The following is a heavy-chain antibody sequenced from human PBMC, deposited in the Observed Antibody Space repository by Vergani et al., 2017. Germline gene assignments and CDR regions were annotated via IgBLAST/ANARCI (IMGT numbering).Heavy chain of an antibody. CDR3: ARSWWSEWELLSFFDY. D-gene: IGHD1-26*01. Sequence: QVQLVESGGGVVQPGRSLRLSCAASGFTFSSYAMHWVRQAPGKGLEWVAVISYDGSNKYYADSVKGRFTISRDNSKNTLYLQMNSLRADDTAVYYCARSWWSEWELLSFFDYWGQGTLVTVSS. V-gene: IGHV3-30*01. CDR2: ISYDGSNK. J-gene: IGHJ4*02. CDR1: GFTFSSYA.